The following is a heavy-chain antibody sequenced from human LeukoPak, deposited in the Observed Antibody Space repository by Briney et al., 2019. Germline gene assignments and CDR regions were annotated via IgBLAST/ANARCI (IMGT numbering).Heavy chain of an antibody. J-gene: IGHJ3*02. Sequence: PGGSLRLSCAASGFTFSSYAISWVRQAPGKGLEWVSAISGSGGSTYYADSVKGRFTISRDNAKNSLYLQMNSLRAEDTAVYYCARVGWGSGDAFDIWGQGTMVTVSS. D-gene: IGHD7-27*01. CDR3: ARVGWGSGDAFDI. CDR1: GFTFSSYA. CDR2: ISGSGGST. V-gene: IGHV3-23*01.